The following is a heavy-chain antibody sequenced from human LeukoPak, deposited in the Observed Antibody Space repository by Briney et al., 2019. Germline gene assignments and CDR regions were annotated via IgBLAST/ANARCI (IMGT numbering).Heavy chain of an antibody. CDR2: IYTSGST. J-gene: IGHJ5*02. Sequence: SQTLSLTCTVSGGSFSSGSYYWSWIRQPAGKGLEWIGRIYTSGSTNYNPSLKSRVTISVDTSKNQFSLKLSSVTAADTAVYYCARHEYSGSYYGLSWFDPWGQGTLVTVSS. D-gene: IGHD1-26*01. CDR3: ARHEYSGSYYGLSWFDP. V-gene: IGHV4-61*02. CDR1: GGSFSSGSYY.